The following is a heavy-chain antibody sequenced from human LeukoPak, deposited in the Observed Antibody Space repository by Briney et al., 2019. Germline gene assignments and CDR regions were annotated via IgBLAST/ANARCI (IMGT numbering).Heavy chain of an antibody. Sequence: ASVKVSCKASGYTFTSYGISWVRQAPGQGLEWMGWISAYNGNTNYAQKLQGRVTMTTDTSTSTAYMELRGLRSDDTAVYYCASHSSSWYWFDYWGQGTLVTVSS. CDR1: GYTFTSYG. CDR2: ISAYNGNT. J-gene: IGHJ4*02. V-gene: IGHV1-18*01. CDR3: ASHSSSWYWFDY. D-gene: IGHD6-13*01.